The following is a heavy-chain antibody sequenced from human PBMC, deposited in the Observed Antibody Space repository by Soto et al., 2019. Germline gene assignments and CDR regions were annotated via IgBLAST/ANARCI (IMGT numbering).Heavy chain of an antibody. Sequence: GGSLRLSCAASGFTFSSYAMSWVRQAPGKGLEWVSAISGSGGSTYYADSVKGRFTISRDNSKNTLYLQMNSLRAEDTAVYYWAKRLTYYYGSGSYMADAFDIWGQGTMVTVSS. V-gene: IGHV3-23*01. CDR3: AKRLTYYYGSGSYMADAFDI. J-gene: IGHJ3*02. CDR1: GFTFSSYA. D-gene: IGHD3-10*01. CDR2: ISGSGGST.